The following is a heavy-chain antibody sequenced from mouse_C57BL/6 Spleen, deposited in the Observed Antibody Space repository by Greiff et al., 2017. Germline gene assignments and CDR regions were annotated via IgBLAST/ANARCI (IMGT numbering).Heavy chain of an antibody. V-gene: IGHV1-64*01. D-gene: IGHD2-3*01. J-gene: IGHJ2*01. Sequence: VQLQQPGAELVKPGASVKLSCKASGYTFPSYWMHWVKQRPGQGLEWIGMIHPNSGSTNYNEKFKSKATLTVDKSSSTAYMQLSSLTSEDSAVYYCAREGDGYFFFDYWGQGTTLTVSS. CDR2: IHPNSGST. CDR3: AREGDGYFFFDY. CDR1: GYTFPSYW.